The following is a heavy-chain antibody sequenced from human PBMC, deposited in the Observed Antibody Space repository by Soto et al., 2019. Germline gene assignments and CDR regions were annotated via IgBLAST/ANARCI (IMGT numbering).Heavy chain of an antibody. Sequence: QVQLQQWGAGLLKPSETLSLTCAVYGGSFSGYYWSWIRQPPGKGLEWIGEINHSGSTNYNPSLKSRFTISVDTSKNQFSLKLSSVTAADTAVYYCARLLGSSYYYYYYGMDVWGQGTTVTVSS. D-gene: IGHD6-13*01. J-gene: IGHJ6*02. V-gene: IGHV4-34*01. CDR3: ARLLGSSYYYYYYGMDV. CDR2: INHSGST. CDR1: GGSFSGYY.